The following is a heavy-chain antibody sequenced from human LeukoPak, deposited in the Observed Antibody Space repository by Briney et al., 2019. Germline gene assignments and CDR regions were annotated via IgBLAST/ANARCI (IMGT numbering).Heavy chain of an antibody. CDR1: GDSITRYY. Sequence: SQTLSLTCTLSGDSITRYYWNWIRQPPGQGLECIGYIYSSRSTYYNPSLQNRVTLSLDTSKRQLSLKLTSVPAADTAVYYCARPRDAYSYDAFAIWGQGTMATVSS. CDR2: IYSSRST. J-gene: IGHJ3*02. V-gene: IGHV4-59*08. CDR3: ARPRDAYSYDAFAI. D-gene: IGHD5-24*01.